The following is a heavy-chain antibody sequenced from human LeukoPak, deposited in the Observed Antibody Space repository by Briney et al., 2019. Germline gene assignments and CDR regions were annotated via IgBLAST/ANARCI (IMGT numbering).Heavy chain of an antibody. V-gene: IGHV3-23*01. CDR1: GFTFSSYA. D-gene: IGHD2-15*01. Sequence: GGSLRLSCAASGFTFSSYAMSWVRQAPGEGLEWVSTISPSGGSTFYADSVKGRFTIFRDNAKNPLYLQMNSLRADDTAVYYCATGGYCSGGTCYGAGWFDPWGQGALVTVSS. CDR3: ATGGYCSGGTCYGAGWFDP. J-gene: IGHJ5*02. CDR2: ISPSGGST.